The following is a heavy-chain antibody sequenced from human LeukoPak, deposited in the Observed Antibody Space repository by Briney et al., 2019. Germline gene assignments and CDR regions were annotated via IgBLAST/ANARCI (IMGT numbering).Heavy chain of an antibody. J-gene: IGHJ4*02. Sequence: GGSLRLSCAASGFTFSNAWMSWVRQAPGKGLEWDGRIKSKSDGGTTDYAAPVKGRFTISRGDSKNTLYLQMNSLKTEDTAVYYCTTSPYCSSTSCPFDSWGQGTLVTVSS. CDR2: IKSKSDGGTT. D-gene: IGHD2-2*01. V-gene: IGHV3-15*01. CDR3: TTSPYCSSTSCPFDS. CDR1: GFTFSNAW.